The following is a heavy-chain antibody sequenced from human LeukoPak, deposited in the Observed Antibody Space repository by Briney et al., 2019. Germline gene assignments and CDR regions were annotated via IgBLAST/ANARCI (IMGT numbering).Heavy chain of an antibody. Sequence: PGGSLRLSCAASGFTFSSYWMSWVRQAPGKGLEWVANIKQDGSEKYYVDSVKGRFTISRDNAKNSLYLQINSLRAEATAVYYFARDCGYDFSEAFEICGQGTMFTVSS. CDR2: IKQDGSEK. J-gene: IGHJ3*02. CDR1: GFTFSSYW. CDR3: ARDCGYDFSEAFEI. V-gene: IGHV3-7*04. D-gene: IGHD5-12*01.